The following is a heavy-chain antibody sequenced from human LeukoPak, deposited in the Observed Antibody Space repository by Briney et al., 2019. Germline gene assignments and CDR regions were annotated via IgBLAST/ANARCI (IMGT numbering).Heavy chain of an antibody. D-gene: IGHD3-10*01. CDR1: GGSFSGYY. V-gene: IGHV4-4*07. CDR3: ARDRGELYDY. CDR2: ISSSGNT. J-gene: IGHJ4*02. Sequence: PSETLSLTCAVYGGSFSGYYWSWIRQPAGKGLEWIGRISSSGNTNYNPSLKSRVTMSVDTSKNQFSLKLSSVTAADTAVYYCARDRGELYDYWGQGTLVTVSS.